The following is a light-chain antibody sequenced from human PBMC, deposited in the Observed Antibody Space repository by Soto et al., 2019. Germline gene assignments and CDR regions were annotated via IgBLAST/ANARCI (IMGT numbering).Light chain of an antibody. CDR3: SCLSTTTTPIV. J-gene: IGLJ1*01. CDR1: SSDIGLYNY. Sequence: QSVLSQPASMSGSPGQSITIPCTGASSDIGLYNYVSWYQHHPGKAPKLLISEVNIRPSGLSDRFSASKAGNTASLTISGLQPEDDAFYYCSCLSTTTTPIVFGSGTKLTVL. CDR2: EVN. V-gene: IGLV2-14*01.